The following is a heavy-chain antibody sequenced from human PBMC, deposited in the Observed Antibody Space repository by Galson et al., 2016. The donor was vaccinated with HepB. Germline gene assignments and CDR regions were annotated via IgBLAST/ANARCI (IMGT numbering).Heavy chain of an antibody. V-gene: IGHV1-8*01. CDR2: MNANNGNT. CDR1: GYTFTTYD. J-gene: IGHJ5*02. Sequence: SVKVSCKASGYTFTTYDINWVRQATGQGLEWMGWMNANNGNTGYAQKFQGRVIMTRNTSISTAYMELTNLRSEDTAVYYCTRGVVVRIDPWGQGTLVIVSS. D-gene: IGHD2-21*01. CDR3: TRGVVVRIDP.